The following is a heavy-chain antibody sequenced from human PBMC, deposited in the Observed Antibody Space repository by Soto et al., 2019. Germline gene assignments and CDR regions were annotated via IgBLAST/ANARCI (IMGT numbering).Heavy chain of an antibody. CDR1: GYTFTSYG. CDR2: ISAYNGNT. J-gene: IGHJ5*02. Sequence: ASVKVSCKASGYTFTSYGISWVRQAPGQGLEWMGWISAYNGNTNYAQKLQGRVTMTTDTSTSTAYMELRSLRSDGTAVYYCARSPIFGVVRNWFDPWGQGTLVTVSS. V-gene: IGHV1-18*04. CDR3: ARSPIFGVVRNWFDP. D-gene: IGHD3-3*01.